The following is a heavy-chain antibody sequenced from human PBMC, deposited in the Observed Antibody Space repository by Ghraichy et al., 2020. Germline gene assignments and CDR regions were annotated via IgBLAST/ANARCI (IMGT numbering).Heavy chain of an antibody. CDR3: ATYWNTVVCYNLYGMDV. D-gene: IGHD2-2*02. J-gene: IGHJ6*02. CDR1: GGSISSVGYY. V-gene: IGHV4-31*03. Sequence: SETLSLTCSVSGGSISSVGYYWTWIRQHTGKGRESLGYIYHSGTTYSSSSLKSRVTISVDTSKTQFSLILSSVTAADTAVYYCATYWNTVVCYNLYGMDVWGQGTTVTVSS. CDR2: IYHSGTT.